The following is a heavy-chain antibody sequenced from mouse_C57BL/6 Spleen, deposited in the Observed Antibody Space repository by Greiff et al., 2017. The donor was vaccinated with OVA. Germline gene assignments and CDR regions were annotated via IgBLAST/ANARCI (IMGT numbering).Heavy chain of an antibody. D-gene: IGHD1-1*01. J-gene: IGHJ4*01. V-gene: IGHV1-64*01. Sequence: VQLQQSGAELVKPGASVKLSCKASGYTFTSYWMHWVKQRPGQGLAWIGMIHPNSGSTNYNEKFKGKATLTVDKSSSTAYMQLSSLTSKDSAVYYCACYYGSSYDYAMDYWGQGTSVTVSS. CDR1: GYTFTSYW. CDR2: IHPNSGST. CDR3: ACYYGSSYDYAMDY.